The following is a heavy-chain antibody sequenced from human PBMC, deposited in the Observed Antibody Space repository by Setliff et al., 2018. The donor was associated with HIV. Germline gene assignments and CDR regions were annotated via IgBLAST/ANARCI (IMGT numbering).Heavy chain of an antibody. CDR2: INHSGNT. J-gene: IGHJ1*01. V-gene: IGHV4-34*10. D-gene: IGHD2-2*01. Sequence: SETLSLTCTVSGGSISSHYWSWIRQPPGKGLECIGEINHSGNTNYNASLKSRLTISIDMSKRQFYLRLNSVTAADTAVYYCARRERYCSGLTCYRYFQHWGQGTLVTVSS. CDR1: GGSISSHY. CDR3: ARRERYCSGLTCYRYFQH.